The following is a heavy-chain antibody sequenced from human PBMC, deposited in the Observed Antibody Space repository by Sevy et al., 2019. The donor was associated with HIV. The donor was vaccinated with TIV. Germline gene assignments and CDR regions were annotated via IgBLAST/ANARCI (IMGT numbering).Heavy chain of an antibody. J-gene: IGHJ6*02. CDR3: AREGSYRDFRFPHYYGMDV. CDR1: EFSFRNYW. CDR2: IYQDGSEK. V-gene: IGHV3-7*01. Sequence: GGSLRLSCVASEFSFRNYWMTWVRQAPGKGLEWVANIYQDGSEKYYVDPVKGRFTISRDNTKNSLYLQMNSLRAEDTAVYYCAREGSYRDFRFPHYYGMDVWCQGTTATVSS. D-gene: IGHD3-16*02.